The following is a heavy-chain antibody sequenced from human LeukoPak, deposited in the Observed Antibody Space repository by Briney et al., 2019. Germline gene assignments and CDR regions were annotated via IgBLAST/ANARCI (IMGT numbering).Heavy chain of an antibody. CDR3: ARALRFLEWSGRMDV. J-gene: IGHJ6*04. D-gene: IGHD3-3*01. V-gene: IGHV4-30-4*08. CDR1: GGSISSGDYY. Sequence: PSQTLSLTCTVSGGSISSGDYYWSWIRQPPGKGLEWIGYIYYSGSTYYNPSLKSRVTISVDTSKNQFSLKLSSVTAADTAVYYCARALRFLEWSGRMDVWGKGTTVTVSS. CDR2: IYYSGST.